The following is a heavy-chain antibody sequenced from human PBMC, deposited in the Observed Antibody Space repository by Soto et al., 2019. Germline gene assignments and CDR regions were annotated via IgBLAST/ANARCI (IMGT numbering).Heavy chain of an antibody. V-gene: IGHV3-23*01. CDR1: GFSFGSYA. CDR2: ISGSGGTT. Sequence: GGSLRLSCAASGFSFGSYAMTWVRQAPGKGLEWVSGISGSGGTTYYADSVKGRFTISRDNSKNTLYLQMNSLRAEDTAVYYCAKGYSSSWYGYYFDYWGQGTLVTVSS. D-gene: IGHD6-13*01. J-gene: IGHJ4*02. CDR3: AKGYSSSWYGYYFDY.